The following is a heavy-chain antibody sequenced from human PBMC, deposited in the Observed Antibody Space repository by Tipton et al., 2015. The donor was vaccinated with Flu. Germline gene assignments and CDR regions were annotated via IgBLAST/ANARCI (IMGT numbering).Heavy chain of an antibody. V-gene: IGHV4-38-2*02. Sequence: LRLSCTVSGYSISSGYYWGWIRQPPGKGLEWIGSIYHSGSTYYNPSLKSRVTISVDTSKNQFSLKLSSVTAADTAVYYCARGPEQWLVNPHYFDYWGQGTLVNVPS. CDR3: ARGPEQWLVNPHYFDY. J-gene: IGHJ4*02. CDR2: IYHSGST. D-gene: IGHD6-19*01. CDR1: GYSISSGYY.